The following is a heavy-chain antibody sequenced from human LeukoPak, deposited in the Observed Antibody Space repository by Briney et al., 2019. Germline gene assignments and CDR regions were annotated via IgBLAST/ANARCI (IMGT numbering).Heavy chain of an antibody. V-gene: IGHV3-7*01. CDR3: ARDTPPKAGYFDY. CDR1: GFTFSSYW. D-gene: IGHD6-19*01. CDR2: IKQDGSEK. Sequence: GGSLRLSCASSGFTFSSYWMSWVRQAPGKGLEGVANIKQDGSEKYYVDSVKGRFTISRDNATNSLYLQMNSLRAEDTAVYYCARDTPPKAGYFDYWGQGTLVTVSS. J-gene: IGHJ4*02.